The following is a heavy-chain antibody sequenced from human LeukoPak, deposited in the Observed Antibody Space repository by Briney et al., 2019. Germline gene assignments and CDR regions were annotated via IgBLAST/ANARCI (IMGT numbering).Heavy chain of an antibody. CDR2: IVAGSGNT. V-gene: IGHV1-58*02. CDR3: AAGELWFGEVNWFDP. J-gene: IGHJ5*02. CDR1: GFTFTSSA. Sequence: SVKVSCKASGFTFTSSAMQWVRQARGQRLEWIGWIVAGSGNTNYAQKFQERVTITRDMSTSTAYMELSSLRSEDTAVYYCAAGELWFGEVNWFDPWGQGTLVTVSS. D-gene: IGHD3-10*01.